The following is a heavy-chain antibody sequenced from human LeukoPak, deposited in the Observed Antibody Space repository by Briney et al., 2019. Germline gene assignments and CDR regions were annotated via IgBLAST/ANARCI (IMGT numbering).Heavy chain of an antibody. CDR1: GYTLTELS. CDR3: ATFYGSGSYYNAGWEFDY. V-gene: IGHV1-24*01. D-gene: IGHD3-10*01. CDR2: FDPEDGET. J-gene: IGHJ4*02. Sequence: ASVKVSCKVSGYTLTELSMHWVRQAPGKGLEWMRGFDPEDGETIYAQKFQGRVTMAEDTSTDTAYMELRSLRSEDTAVYYCATFYGSGSYYNAGWEFDYWGQGTLVTVSS.